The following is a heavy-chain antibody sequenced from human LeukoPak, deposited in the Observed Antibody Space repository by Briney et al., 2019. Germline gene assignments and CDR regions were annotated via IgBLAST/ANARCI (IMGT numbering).Heavy chain of an antibody. CDR2: INPSGGSA. CDR3: ARGPMTAVDH. D-gene: IGHD4-17*01. V-gene: IGHV1-46*01. Sequence: ASVKVSCKASGYTFTDSYMHWVRQAPGQGLEWMGGINPSGGSATYAQKFQGRVTMTRDTSTSTVYMELSSLRSEDTAVYYCARGPMTAVDHWGQGTLVTVSS. J-gene: IGHJ4*02. CDR1: GYTFTDSY.